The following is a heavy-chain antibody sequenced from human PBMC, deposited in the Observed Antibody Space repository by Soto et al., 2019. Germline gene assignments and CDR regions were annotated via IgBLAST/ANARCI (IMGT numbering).Heavy chain of an antibody. J-gene: IGHJ4*02. Sequence: VQLLESGGGLVQPGGSLRLSCAASGFTFSDYAMTWVRQAPGKGLEWVSLVRGSGSTTSYADSVKGRFTVSRDNSRNTLYLQMNSLRAEDTALYYCAKDGGYDSSGTDYWGQGTLVTVSS. CDR2: VRGSGSTT. D-gene: IGHD3-22*01. V-gene: IGHV3-23*01. CDR1: GFTFSDYA. CDR3: AKDGGYDSSGTDY.